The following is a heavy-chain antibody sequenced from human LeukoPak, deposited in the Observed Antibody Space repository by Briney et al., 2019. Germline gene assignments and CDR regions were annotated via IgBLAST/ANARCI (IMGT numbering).Heavy chain of an antibody. CDR3: ARDRYFGA. D-gene: IGHD3-10*01. V-gene: IGHV3-7*01. CDR1: GFTFINAW. CDR2: IKEDGSES. J-gene: IGHJ1*01. Sequence: GGSLRLSCAASGFTFINAWMSWVRQAPGKGLEWVANIKEDGSESHYVGSVKGRFTISRDNAKKSLYLQMNSLRVEDTAVYFCARDRYFGAWGQGTLITVSS.